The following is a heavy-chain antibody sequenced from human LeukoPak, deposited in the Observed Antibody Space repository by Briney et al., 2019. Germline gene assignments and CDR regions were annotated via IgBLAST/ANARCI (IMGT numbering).Heavy chain of an antibody. V-gene: IGHV3-74*01. CDR2: INSDGSTT. Sequence: GGSPRLSCAASGLTFSTYWMHWVRQAPGKGLVWVSRINSDGSTTSYADSVKGRFTISRDNAKNTLYLQMNSLRAEDTAVYYCARASATAFDYWGQGTLVTVSS. CDR1: GLTFSTYW. CDR3: ARASATAFDY. J-gene: IGHJ4*02. D-gene: IGHD1-26*01.